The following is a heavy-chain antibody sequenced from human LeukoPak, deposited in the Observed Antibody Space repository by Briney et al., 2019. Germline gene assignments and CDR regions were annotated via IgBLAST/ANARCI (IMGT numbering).Heavy chain of an antibody. CDR3: VSDRSDGGFPESNGYPTFDL. J-gene: IGHJ2*01. CDR1: GYALSESS. Sequence: GASVKVSCKVSGYALSESSIHWVRQTPGEGFEWMGGFDIEDVETAYAQKFRGRVTMTEDTSTDTAYMELINLRSDDTAVYFCVSDRSDGGFPESNGYPTFDLWGRGTLGTVSS. D-gene: IGHD5-24*01. CDR2: FDIEDVET. V-gene: IGHV1-24*01.